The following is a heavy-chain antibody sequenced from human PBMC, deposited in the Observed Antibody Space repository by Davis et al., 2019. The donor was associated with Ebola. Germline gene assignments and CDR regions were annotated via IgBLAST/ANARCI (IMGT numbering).Heavy chain of an antibody. D-gene: IGHD1-1*01. CDR1: GFTFSSYS. V-gene: IGHV3-48*02. CDR2: IISSTSTI. Sequence: GESLKISCAASGFTFSSYSMNWVRQAPGKGLEWVSYIISSTSTIYYADSVKGRFTISRDNAKNSLYLQMNSLRDEDTAVYYCAKDISPHNGVIVTQVDSWGQGTLVTVSS. J-gene: IGHJ4*02. CDR3: AKDISPHNGVIVTQVDS.